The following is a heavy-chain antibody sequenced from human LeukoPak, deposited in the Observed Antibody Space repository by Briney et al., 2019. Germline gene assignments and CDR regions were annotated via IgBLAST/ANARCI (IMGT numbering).Heavy chain of an antibody. CDR1: GGSISSSSYY. V-gene: IGHV4-39*01. J-gene: IGHJ4*02. Sequence: SETLSLTCTVSGGSISSSSYYWGWIRQPPGKGLEWIRSIYYSGSTYYNPFLKSRVTISVDTSKNQFSLRQSSVTAADTAVYYCARGLRWDLTISGTSALDFWGQGTLVTVSS. CDR2: IYYSGST. CDR3: ARGLRWDLTISGTSALDF. D-gene: IGHD1-26*01.